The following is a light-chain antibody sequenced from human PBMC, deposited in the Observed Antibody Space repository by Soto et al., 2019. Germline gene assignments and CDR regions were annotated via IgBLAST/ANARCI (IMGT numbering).Light chain of an antibody. CDR2: EGS. V-gene: IGLV2-23*01. J-gene: IGLJ1*01. CDR3: CSYAGSSTYV. Sequence: QSALTQPASVSGSPGQSITISCTGTSXDVGSYNLVSWYQLHPGKAPKLMIYEGSKRPSGVSNRFSGSKSGNTASLTISGLQAEDEADYYCCSYAGSSTYVFGTGTKVTVL. CDR1: SXDVGSYNL.